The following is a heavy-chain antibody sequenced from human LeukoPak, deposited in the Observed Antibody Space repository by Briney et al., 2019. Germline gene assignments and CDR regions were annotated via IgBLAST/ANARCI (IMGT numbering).Heavy chain of an antibody. V-gene: IGHV3-30*02. J-gene: IGHJ4*02. CDR1: GFTFSSYG. CDR2: IRYDGSNK. CDR3: ARGGNDILTGYYYFDY. Sequence: GGSLRLSCAASGFTFSSYGMHWVRQAPGKGLEWVAFIRYDGSNKYYADSVKGRFTISRDNSKNTLYLQMNSLRAEDTALYYCARGGNDILTGYYYFDYWGQGTLVTVSS. D-gene: IGHD3-9*01.